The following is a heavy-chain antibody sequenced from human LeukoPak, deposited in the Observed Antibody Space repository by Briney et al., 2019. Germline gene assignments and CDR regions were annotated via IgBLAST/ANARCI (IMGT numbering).Heavy chain of an antibody. CDR3: ARVRAYYYGLLEY. D-gene: IGHD3-10*01. CDR1: GGSFSGYY. Sequence: SETLSLTCAVYGGSFSGYYWSWIRQPPGKGLEWIGEINHSGSTNYNPFLKSRVTISVDTSKNQFSLKLSSVTAADTAVYYCARVRAYYYGLLEYWGQGTLVTVSS. J-gene: IGHJ4*02. CDR2: INHSGST. V-gene: IGHV4-34*01.